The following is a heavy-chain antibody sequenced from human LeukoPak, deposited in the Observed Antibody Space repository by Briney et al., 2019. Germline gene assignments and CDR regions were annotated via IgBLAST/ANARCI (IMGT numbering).Heavy chain of an antibody. V-gene: IGHV1-2*02. D-gene: IGHD3-22*01. CDR2: INPNSGGT. CDR3: ATDIWYDSSGYT. CDR1: GYTFTGYY. Sequence: ASVKVSCKASGYTFTGYYMHWVRQAPGQGLEWMGWINPNSGGTNYAQKFQGRVTMTRDTSISTAYMELSRLRSDDTAVYYCATDIWYDSSGYTWGQGTLVTVSS. J-gene: IGHJ5*02.